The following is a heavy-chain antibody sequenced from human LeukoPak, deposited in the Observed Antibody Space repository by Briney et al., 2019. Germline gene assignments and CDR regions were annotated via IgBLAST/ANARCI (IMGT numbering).Heavy chain of an antibody. CDR1: GGSISSGGYY. Sequence: SQTLSLTCTVSGGSISSGGYYWSWIRQHPGKGLEWIGYIYYSGSTYYNPSLKSQVTISVDTSKNQFSLKLSSVTAADTAVYYCARGSRGDFDYWGQGTLVTVSS. V-gene: IGHV4-31*01. J-gene: IGHJ4*02. CDR3: ARGSRGDFDY. D-gene: IGHD3-16*01. CDR2: IYYSGST.